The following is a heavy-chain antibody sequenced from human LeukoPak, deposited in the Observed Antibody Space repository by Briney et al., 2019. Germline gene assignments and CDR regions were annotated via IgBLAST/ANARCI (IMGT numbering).Heavy chain of an antibody. CDR2: INPNSGGT. V-gene: IGHV1-2*02. Sequence: ASVKVSCKASGYTFTGYYMHWVRQAPGQGLEWMGWINPNSGGTNYAQKFQGRVTMTRDTSISTAYMELSRLRSDDTAVYYCARGRPRRGLLELAYLDYRGQGTLVTVSS. D-gene: IGHD3-3*01. J-gene: IGHJ4*02. CDR1: GYTFTGYY. CDR3: ARGRPRRGLLELAYLDY.